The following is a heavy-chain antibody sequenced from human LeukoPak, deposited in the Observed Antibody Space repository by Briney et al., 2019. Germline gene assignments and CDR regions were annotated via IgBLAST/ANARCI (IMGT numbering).Heavy chain of an antibody. V-gene: IGHV3-23*01. CDR3: AKAPNRVEMATCFDY. CDR1: GFTFDDYA. J-gene: IGHJ4*02. Sequence: GGSLRLSCAASGFTFDDYAMHWVRQAPGKGLEWVSAISGSGGSTYYADSVKGRFTISRDNSKNTLYLQMNSLRAEDTAVYYCAKAPNRVEMATCFDYWGQGTLVTVSS. CDR2: ISGSGGST. D-gene: IGHD5-24*01.